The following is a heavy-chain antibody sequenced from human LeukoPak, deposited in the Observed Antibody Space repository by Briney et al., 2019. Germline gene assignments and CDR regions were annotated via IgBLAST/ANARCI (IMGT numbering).Heavy chain of an antibody. CDR1: GGSISSSSNY. D-gene: IGHD4-11*01. J-gene: IGHJ4*02. CDR3: ARLIRAYSNYGFDY. Sequence: PSETLSLTCTVSGGSISSSSNYWGWIRQPPGKGLEWIGSIYYSGSTYYNPPLKSRVTISVDTSKNQFSLKLSSVTAADTAVYYCARLIRAYSNYGFDYWGQGTLVTVSS. CDR2: IYYSGST. V-gene: IGHV4-39*01.